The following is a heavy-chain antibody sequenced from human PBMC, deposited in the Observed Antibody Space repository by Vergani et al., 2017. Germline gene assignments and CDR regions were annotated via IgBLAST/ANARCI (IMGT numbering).Heavy chain of an antibody. V-gene: IGHV4-4*03. Sequence: QVQLQESGPGLVKPPGTLSLTCAVSGGSISSSNWWSWVRQPPGKGLEWIGEIYHSVSTNYNTSLKSRVTISVDTSKNQVSRKLSSATAADTAVYYCARLPLCSSTSPASYYYYYVDVWGKGTTVTVSS. CDR1: GGSISSSNW. D-gene: IGHD2-2*01. CDR2: IYHSVST. CDR3: ARLPLCSSTSPASYYYYYVDV. J-gene: IGHJ6*03.